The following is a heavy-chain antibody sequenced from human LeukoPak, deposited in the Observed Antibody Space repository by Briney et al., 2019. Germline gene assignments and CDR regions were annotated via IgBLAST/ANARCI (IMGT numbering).Heavy chain of an antibody. Sequence: GGSLRLSCAASGFTFSNYDMHWVRQATGKGLEWVSAIGTAGDTYYPGSVKGRFTISRENAKNSLYLQMNSLRAGDTAVYYCAREAGSSEFDYWGQGTLVTVSS. CDR3: AREAGSSEFDY. V-gene: IGHV3-13*01. CDR2: IGTAGDT. D-gene: IGHD6-6*01. J-gene: IGHJ4*02. CDR1: GFTFSNYD.